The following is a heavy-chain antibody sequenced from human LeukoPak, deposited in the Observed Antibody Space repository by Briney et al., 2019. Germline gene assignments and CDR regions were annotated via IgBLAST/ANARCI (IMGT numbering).Heavy chain of an antibody. CDR3: ARREWEVIQSDYHYYMDV. J-gene: IGHJ6*03. Sequence: GGSLRLSCAASGFTFSNYDMQWVRQAPGKGLQWVAFISNDGSNKYYADSVKGPITISRDNSKNTLYVEMNSLRAEDTAVYYCARREWEVIQSDYHYYMDVWGKGTTVAVAS. CDR1: GFTFSNYD. D-gene: IGHD1-26*01. V-gene: IGHV3-30*01. CDR2: ISNDGSNK.